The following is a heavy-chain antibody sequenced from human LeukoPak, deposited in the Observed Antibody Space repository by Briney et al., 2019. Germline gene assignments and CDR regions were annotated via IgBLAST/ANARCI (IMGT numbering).Heavy chain of an antibody. Sequence: GGSLRLSCAVSGLTLSNYGMSWVRRAPGKGLEWVAGISDSGGSTNYADSVKGRFTISRDNPKNTLYLQMNSLRAEDTAVYFCAKRGVVIRVILVGFHKEAYYFDSWGQGALVTVSS. D-gene: IGHD3-22*01. V-gene: IGHV3-23*01. CDR3: AKRGVVIRVILVGFHKEAYYFDS. J-gene: IGHJ4*02. CDR2: ISDSGGST. CDR1: GLTLSNYG.